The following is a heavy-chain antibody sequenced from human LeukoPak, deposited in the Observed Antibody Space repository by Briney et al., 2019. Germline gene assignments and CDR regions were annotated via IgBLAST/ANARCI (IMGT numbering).Heavy chain of an antibody. CDR3: AREIDYYGSGSYNAFDI. V-gene: IGHV3-30-3*01. Sequence: QPGGSLRLSCAASGFTFSSYAMHWVRQAPGKGLEWVAVISYDGSNKYYADSVKGRFTISRDNSKNTLYLQMNSLRAEDTAVYYCAREIDYYGSGSYNAFDIWGQGTMVTVSS. CDR1: GFTFSSYA. CDR2: ISYDGSNK. J-gene: IGHJ3*02. D-gene: IGHD3-10*01.